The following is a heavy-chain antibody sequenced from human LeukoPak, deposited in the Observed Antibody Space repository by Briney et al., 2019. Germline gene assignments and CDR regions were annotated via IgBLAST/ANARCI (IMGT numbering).Heavy chain of an antibody. V-gene: IGHV3-30*02. Sequence: GGSLRLSCAASGFTFSSYDMHWVRQAPGKGLEWVAFIRYDGSNKYYADSVKGRFTISRDNPKNTLYLQMNSLRAEDTAVYYCASAANRPFDYWGQGTLVTVSS. D-gene: IGHD2-15*01. CDR3: ASAANRPFDY. J-gene: IGHJ4*02. CDR2: IRYDGSNK. CDR1: GFTFSSYD.